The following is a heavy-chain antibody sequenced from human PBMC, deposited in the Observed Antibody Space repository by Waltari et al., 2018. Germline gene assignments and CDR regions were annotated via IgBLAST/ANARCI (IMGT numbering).Heavy chain of an antibody. Sequence: EVQLVESGGGLVQPGGSLKLSCAASGFIFSGSPIHWVRQASGKGLEWVGRIGNQGNTYATVYTESVKGRFNISRDDSKNTAYLQMNSLKSEDTAFYYCTRSPGFGPWGQGTLVTVSS. CDR2: IGNQGNTYAT. CDR1: GFIFSGSP. V-gene: IGHV3-73*02. J-gene: IGHJ5*02. CDR3: TRSPGFGP.